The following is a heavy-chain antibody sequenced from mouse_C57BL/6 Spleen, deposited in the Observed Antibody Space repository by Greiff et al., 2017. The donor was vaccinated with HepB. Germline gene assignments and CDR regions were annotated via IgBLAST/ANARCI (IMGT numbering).Heavy chain of an antibody. CDR3: ARHAPYDGYYEGYYAMDY. V-gene: IGHV1-62-2*01. D-gene: IGHD2-3*01. CDR2: FYPGSGSI. Sequence: VQLQQSGAELVKPGASVKLSCKASGYTFTEYTIHWVKQRSGQGLEWIGWFYPGSGSIKYNEKFKDKATLTADKSSSTVYMELSRLTSEDSAVYFCARHAPYDGYYEGYYAMDYWGQGTSVTVSS. J-gene: IGHJ4*01. CDR1: GYTFTEYT.